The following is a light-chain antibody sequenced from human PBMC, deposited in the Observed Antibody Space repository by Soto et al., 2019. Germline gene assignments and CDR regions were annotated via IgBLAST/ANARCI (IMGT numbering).Light chain of an antibody. Sequence: EIVLTQSPGTLSLSPGERATLSCRASQSVSSSYLAWYQQKPGQAPRLRIYGASSRATGIPDRFSGSGSGTDFTLTISRLEPEDFAVYYCQQYGSSSGWTFGQGTKVEIK. CDR2: GAS. CDR3: QQYGSSSGWT. J-gene: IGKJ1*01. V-gene: IGKV3-20*01. CDR1: QSVSSSY.